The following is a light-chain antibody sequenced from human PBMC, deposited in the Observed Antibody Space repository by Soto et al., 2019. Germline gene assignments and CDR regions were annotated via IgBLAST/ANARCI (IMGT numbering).Light chain of an antibody. J-gene: IGKJ1*01. CDR1: QGVSSN. CDR2: GAS. V-gene: IGKV3D-15*01. CDR3: HQYVSSWT. Sequence: EVVMTQSPATLSVSPGDTATLSCRASQGVSSNLAWYQQKSGQAPRLLIYGASSRATGIPDRFSGSGSGTDFTLTISRLEPEDFAVYYCHQYVSSWTFGQGTKV.